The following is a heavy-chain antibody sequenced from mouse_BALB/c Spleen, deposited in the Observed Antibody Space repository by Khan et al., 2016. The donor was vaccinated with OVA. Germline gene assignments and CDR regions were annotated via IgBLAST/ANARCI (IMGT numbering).Heavy chain of an antibody. J-gene: IGHJ4*01. Sequence: QVRLQQSGPELVKPGASVRISCKASGSTFTNFYIHWVKQRPGQGLEWIGWIYPGNVNTKYNDNFKGKATLTADNSSSTAYMLLSSLTSEDSAVYFCARGDYYGTYAMDYWGQGTSVIVSS. CDR2: IYPGNVNT. D-gene: IGHD1-1*01. CDR1: GSTFTNFY. CDR3: ARGDYYGTYAMDY. V-gene: IGHV1S56*01.